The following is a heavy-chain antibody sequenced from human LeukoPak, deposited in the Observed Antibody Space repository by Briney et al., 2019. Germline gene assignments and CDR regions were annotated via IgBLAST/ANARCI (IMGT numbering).Heavy chain of an antibody. J-gene: IGHJ4*02. Sequence: PSETLSLTCTVSGGSISSGSYYWSWIRQPAGKGLEWIGRIYTSGSTNYNPSLKSRVTISVDTSKNQFSLKLSSVTAADTAVYYCARAKGGSGGHTGDWGQGTLVTVSS. CDR1: GGSISSGSYY. V-gene: IGHV4-61*02. CDR2: IYTSGST. D-gene: IGHD2-15*01. CDR3: ARAKGGSGGHTGD.